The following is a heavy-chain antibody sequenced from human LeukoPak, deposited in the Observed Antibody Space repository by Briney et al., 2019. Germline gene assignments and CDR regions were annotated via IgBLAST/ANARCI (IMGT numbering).Heavy chain of an antibody. J-gene: IGHJ4*02. CDR3: ASSWYVTFDY. V-gene: IGHV4-34*01. CDR1: GGSFSGYY. CDR2: INHSGST. D-gene: IGHD6-13*01. Sequence: SETLSLTCAVYGGSFSGYYWSWIRQPPGKGLEWIGEINHSGSTNYNPSLKSRVTISVDASKNQFSLKLSSVTAADTAVYYCASSWYVTFDYWGQGTLVTVSS.